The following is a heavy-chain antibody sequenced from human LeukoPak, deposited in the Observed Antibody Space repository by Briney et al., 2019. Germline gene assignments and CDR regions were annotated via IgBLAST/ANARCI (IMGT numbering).Heavy chain of an antibody. CDR1: GFTFSDYA. CDR3: ARDPYYFRSGTDNWFDP. Sequence: GGSLRLSCAASGFTFSDYAIHWVRQAPGKGLEWVAVISYDGSNKYYADSVKGRFTISRDNSKNTLYLQMNSLRPEDTALYYCARDPYYFRSGTDNWFDPWGQGTLVAVSS. J-gene: IGHJ5*02. CDR2: ISYDGSNK. V-gene: IGHV3-30-3*01. D-gene: IGHD3-10*01.